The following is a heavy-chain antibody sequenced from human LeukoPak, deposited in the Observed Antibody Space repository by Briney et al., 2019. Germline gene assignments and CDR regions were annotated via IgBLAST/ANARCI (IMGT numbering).Heavy chain of an antibody. Sequence: PSETLSLTCTVSGGSISSYYWTWIRQPPGKGLEWIGYIYYSGSTNYNPSLKSRVTISVDTSKNQFSLKLSSVTAADTAVYYCARSDGGYYFDYWGQGTLVTVSA. CDR2: IYYSGST. V-gene: IGHV4-59*08. CDR3: ARSDGGYYFDY. CDR1: GGSISSYY. D-gene: IGHD3-16*01. J-gene: IGHJ4*02.